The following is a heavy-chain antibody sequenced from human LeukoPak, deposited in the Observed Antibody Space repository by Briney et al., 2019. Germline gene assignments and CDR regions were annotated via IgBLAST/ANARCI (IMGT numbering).Heavy chain of an antibody. CDR1: GGTFSSYA. D-gene: IGHD2/OR15-2a*01. V-gene: IGHV1-69*01. J-gene: IGHJ5*02. Sequence: SVKVSCKASGGTFSSYAISWVRQAPGQGLEWMGGIIPIFGTANYAQKFQGRVTITADESTSTAYMELSSLRSEDTAVYYCARDQRGDNKNWFDPWGQGTLVTVSS. CDR3: ARDQRGDNKNWFDP. CDR2: IIPIFGTA.